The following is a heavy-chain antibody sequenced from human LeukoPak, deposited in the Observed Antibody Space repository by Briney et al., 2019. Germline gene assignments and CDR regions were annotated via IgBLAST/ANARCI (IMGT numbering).Heavy chain of an antibody. J-gene: IGHJ5*02. V-gene: IGHV4-59*01. D-gene: IGHD2-2*01. CDR2: IYYSGRT. CDR3: ARGLIGVVVPAASGNWFDP. Sequence: SETLSLTCTVSGASISSYYWSWIRQSPGKGLEWIGYIYYSGRTNYNPSLKSRVTISVDTSKNQFPLKLTSATAADTAVYYCARGLIGVVVPAASGNWFDPWGQGTLVTVSS. CDR1: GASISSYY.